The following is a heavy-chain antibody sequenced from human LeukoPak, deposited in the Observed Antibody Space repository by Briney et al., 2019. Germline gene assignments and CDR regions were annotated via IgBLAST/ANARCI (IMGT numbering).Heavy chain of an antibody. CDR3: ARETTVVTLDY. Sequence: GGSLRLSCAASGFTFSSYAMHWVRQAPGKGLEWVAVISYDGSNKYYADSVKGRFTISRDNSKNTLYLQMNSLRAEDTAVYYCARETTVVTLDYWGQGTLVTVSS. CDR1: GFTFSSYA. J-gene: IGHJ4*02. V-gene: IGHV3-30*04. D-gene: IGHD4-23*01. CDR2: ISYDGSNK.